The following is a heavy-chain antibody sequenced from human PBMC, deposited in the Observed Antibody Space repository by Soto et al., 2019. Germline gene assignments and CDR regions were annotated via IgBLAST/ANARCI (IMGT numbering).Heavy chain of an antibody. J-gene: IGHJ4*02. V-gene: IGHV3-23*01. CDR1: GFTFSSYA. CDR3: AKSWVLLAAAGCFDY. CDR2: ISGSGGST. Sequence: GGSLRLSCAASGFTFSSYAMSWVRQAPGEGLEWVSAISGSGGSTYYADSVKGRFTISRDNSKNTLYLQMNSLRAEDTAVYYCAKSWVLLAAAGCFDYWGQGTLVTVSS. D-gene: IGHD6-13*01.